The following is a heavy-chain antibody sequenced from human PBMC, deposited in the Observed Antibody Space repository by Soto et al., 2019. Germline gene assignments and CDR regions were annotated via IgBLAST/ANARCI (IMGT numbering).Heavy chain of an antibody. V-gene: IGHV1-46*01. J-gene: IGHJ6*02. CDR1: GYTFTSSY. D-gene: IGHD6-6*01. Sequence: ASVKVSCKASGYTFTSSYMHWVRQAPGQGLEWMGIINPSGGSTSYAQKFQGRVTMTRDTSTSTVYMELSSLRSEDTAVYYCARDPFEYSSSDYYYYGMDVWGQGTTVTVSS. CDR3: ARDPFEYSSSDYYYYGMDV. CDR2: INPSGGST.